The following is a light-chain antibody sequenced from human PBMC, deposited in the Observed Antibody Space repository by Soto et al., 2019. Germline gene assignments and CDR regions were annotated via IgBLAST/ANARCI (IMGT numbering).Light chain of an antibody. CDR3: QQYDSFSVT. V-gene: IGKV1-5*01. CDR1: QRMSGW. Sequence: DIQMTQSPSTLSASVGDTVTITCGASQRMSGWLAWHQQKQGKAPKLLIYDVSALKRGVPPRFSGSGSGTELTITISSLQPDDFETYYCQQYDSFSVTFGQGTKVDIK. CDR2: DVS. J-gene: IGKJ1*01.